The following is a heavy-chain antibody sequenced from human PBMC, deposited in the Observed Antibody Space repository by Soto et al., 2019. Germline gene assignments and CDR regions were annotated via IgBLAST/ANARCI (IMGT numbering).Heavy chain of an antibody. Sequence: QVHLVQSETEVKEPGASVTVSCKTSDSTFTGYTINWVRQAPGQGLEWLGWISSLNGNTNYAREYQGRLTMTTNTSATTAYMELRSLSSDDTAVYFCARGTVTSGRWFGPWGQGTLVTVSS. CDR2: ISSLNGNT. D-gene: IGHD4-17*01. J-gene: IGHJ5*02. CDR3: ARGTVTSGRWFGP. CDR1: DSTFTGYT. V-gene: IGHV1-18*04.